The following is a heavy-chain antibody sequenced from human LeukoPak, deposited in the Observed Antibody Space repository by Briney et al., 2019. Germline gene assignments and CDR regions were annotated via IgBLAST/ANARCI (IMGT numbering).Heavy chain of an antibody. V-gene: IGHV3-7*03. D-gene: IGHD3-16*01. J-gene: IGHJ6*02. CDR1: GFTFSGYS. CDR2: INHNGNVN. Sequence: GGSLRLSCAASGFTFSGYSMNWVRQAPGKGLEWVASINHNGNVNYYVDSVKGRFTISRDNAKNSLYLQMSNLRAEDTAVYFCARGGGLDVWGQGATVTVSS. CDR3: ARGGGLDV.